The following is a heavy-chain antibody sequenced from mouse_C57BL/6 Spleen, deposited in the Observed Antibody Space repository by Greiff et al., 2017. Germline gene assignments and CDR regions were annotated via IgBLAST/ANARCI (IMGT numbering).Heavy chain of an antibody. CDR1: GYTFTSYW. V-gene: IGHV1-59*01. Sequence: QVQLQQPGAELVRPGTSVKLSCKASGYTFTSYWMHWVKQRPGQGLEWIGVIDPYDSYTNYNQKFKGKATLTVDTSSSTAYMQLSSLTSEDSAVYYCARGQGDAIDYWGQGTSVTVSS. CDR2: IDPYDSYT. CDR3: ARGQGDAIDY. J-gene: IGHJ4*01.